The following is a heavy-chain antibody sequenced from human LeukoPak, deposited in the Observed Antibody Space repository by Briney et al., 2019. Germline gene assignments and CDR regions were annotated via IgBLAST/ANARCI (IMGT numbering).Heavy chain of an antibody. CDR3: AKDHYYYGSGIYFMHYFDY. CDR2: ISYDGSNK. J-gene: IGHJ4*02. CDR1: GFTFSSYG. D-gene: IGHD3-10*01. Sequence: TGGSLRLSCAASGFTFSSYGMHWVRQAPGKGLEWVAVISYDGSNKYYAESVKGRFTISRENSKNTLHLQMNSLRAEDTAVYYCAKDHYYYGSGIYFMHYFDYWGQGTLLTVSS. V-gene: IGHV3-30*18.